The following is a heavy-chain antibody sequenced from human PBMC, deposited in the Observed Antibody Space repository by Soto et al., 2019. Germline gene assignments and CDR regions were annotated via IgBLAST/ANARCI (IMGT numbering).Heavy chain of an antibody. CDR1: GGSISSSSYY. D-gene: IGHD6-13*01. V-gene: IGHV4-39*01. CDR3: ARFPSYGYSSSWYTKEYYYYYYGMDV. Sequence: SETLSLTCTVFGGSISSSSYYWGWIRQPPGQGLEWIGSIYYSGSTYYNPSLKSRVTISVDTSKNQFSLKLSSVTAADTAVYYCARFPSYGYSSSWYTKEYYYYYYGMDVWGQGTTVTVSS. CDR2: IYYSGST. J-gene: IGHJ6*02.